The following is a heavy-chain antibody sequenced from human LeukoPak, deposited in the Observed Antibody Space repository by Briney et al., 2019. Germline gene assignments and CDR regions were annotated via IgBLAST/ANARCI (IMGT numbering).Heavy chain of an antibody. D-gene: IGHD2-15*01. CDR1: GFTFSSKW. CDR3: AKNGDRGAYCTGGTCYPYFYYYMDV. V-gene: IGHV3-23*01. J-gene: IGHJ6*03. Sequence: PGGSLRLSCAASGFTFSSKWMSWVRQAPGKGLEWVSSISSTGGTTYYADSVKGRFTISRDNSKNTLYLQMNSLRAEDTAIYYCAKNGDRGAYCTGGTCYPYFYYYMDVWGKGTTVIISS. CDR2: ISSTGGTT.